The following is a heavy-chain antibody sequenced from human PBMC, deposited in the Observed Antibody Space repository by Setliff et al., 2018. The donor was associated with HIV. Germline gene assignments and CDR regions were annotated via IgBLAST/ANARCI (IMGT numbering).Heavy chain of an antibody. J-gene: IGHJ4*02. CDR3: ARLWDTELGDY. CDR2: MYTSGST. CDR1: GASISNGSYY. D-gene: IGHD5-18*01. V-gene: IGHV4-61*02. Sequence: SETLSLTCTVSGASISNGSYYWSWIRQPAGKGLEWIGRMYTSGSTNYNPSLKSRVTISGDTSKNQFPLKLTSVTAADTAVYYCARLWDTELGDYWGQGTLVTVSS.